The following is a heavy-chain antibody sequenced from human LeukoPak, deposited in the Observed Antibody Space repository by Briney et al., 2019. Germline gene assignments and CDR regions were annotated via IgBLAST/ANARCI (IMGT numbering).Heavy chain of an antibody. CDR1: GFHFSSYV. CDR2: IRYHGSDR. J-gene: IGHJ2*01. Sequence: GGSLRLSCAASGFHFSSYVMHWVPQAPGKGLQRVASIRYHGSDREYAASVKGRYTISRDNSTITLYLQMRSRRDDHTAVYYCVKGHSTTWVVFVLLVGGRMVSVCSACEWGR. V-gene: IGHV3-30*02. D-gene: IGHD5/OR15-5a*01. CDR3: VKGHSTTWVVFVLLVGGRMVSVCSACE.